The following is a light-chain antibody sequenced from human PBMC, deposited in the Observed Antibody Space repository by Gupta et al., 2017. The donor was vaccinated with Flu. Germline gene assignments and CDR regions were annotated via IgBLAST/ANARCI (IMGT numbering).Light chain of an antibody. J-gene: IGKJ4*01. V-gene: IGKV1-5*03. CDR1: QSISTW. CDR3: QQYNSYSLT. CDR2: KAS. Sequence: PSTLSASVGDRVTITCRASQSISTWLAWYQQKPGKAPKLLIYKASSLESGVPSRFSGSGSGTEFTLTISSLQPDDFATYYCQQYNSYSLTFGGGTKVEIK.